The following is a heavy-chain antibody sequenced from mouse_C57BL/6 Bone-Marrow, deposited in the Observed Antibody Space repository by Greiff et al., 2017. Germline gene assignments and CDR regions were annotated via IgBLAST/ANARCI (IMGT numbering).Heavy chain of an antibody. CDR3: ARSSNYVAWFAY. V-gene: IGHV5-17*01. Sequence: EVQGVESGGGLVKPGGSLKLSCAASGFTFSDYGMHWVRQVPEKGLEWVAYISSGSSTIYYADTVKGRFTISRDNAKNTLFLQMTSLRSEDTAMYYCARSSNYVAWFAYWGQGTLVTVSA. CDR1: GFTFSDYG. D-gene: IGHD2-5*01. J-gene: IGHJ3*01. CDR2: ISSGSSTI.